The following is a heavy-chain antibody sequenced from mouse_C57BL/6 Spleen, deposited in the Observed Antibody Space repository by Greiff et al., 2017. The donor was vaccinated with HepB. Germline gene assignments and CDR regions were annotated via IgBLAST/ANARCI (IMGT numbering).Heavy chain of an antibody. CDR1: GYTFTDYY. CDR2: INPNNGGT. D-gene: IGHD1-1*01. V-gene: IGHV1-26*01. CDR3: ARSGLRYWYFDV. Sequence: EVQLQQSGPELVKPGASVKISCKASGYTFTDYYMNWVKQSHGKSLEWIGDINPNNGGTSYNQKFKGKATLTVDKSSSTAYMELRSLTSEDSAVYYCARSGLRYWYFDVWGTGTTVTVSS. J-gene: IGHJ1*03.